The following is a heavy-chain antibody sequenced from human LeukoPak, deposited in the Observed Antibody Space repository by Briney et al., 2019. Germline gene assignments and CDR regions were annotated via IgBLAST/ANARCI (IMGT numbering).Heavy chain of an antibody. V-gene: IGHV4-59*01. D-gene: IGHD6-13*01. CDR2: IYYSGST. CDR1: GGSINSYY. Sequence: SETLSLTCTVSGGSINSYYWIWIRQPPGKGLEWIGYIYYSGSTNYNPSLKSRVTISVDTSKNQFSLKLSSVTAADTAVYYCARENIAAAHIDYWGQGTLVTVSS. CDR3: ARENIAAAHIDY. J-gene: IGHJ4*02.